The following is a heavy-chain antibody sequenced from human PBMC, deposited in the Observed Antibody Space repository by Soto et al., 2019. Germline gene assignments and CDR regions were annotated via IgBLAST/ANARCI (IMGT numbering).Heavy chain of an antibody. CDR3: ARHVGVPGTRGFDY. Sequence: QVQLQESGPGLVKPSGTLSLTCAVSGASISERNWWSWVRQPPGKELEWLGGIFHSGTTNYSPALNGRVTISMDRPMNHISLQLSSVTAADSAIYYCARHVGVPGTRGFDYWGQGALVTVSS. CDR1: GASISERNW. J-gene: IGHJ4*02. CDR2: IFHSGTT. V-gene: IGHV4-4*02. D-gene: IGHD6-19*01.